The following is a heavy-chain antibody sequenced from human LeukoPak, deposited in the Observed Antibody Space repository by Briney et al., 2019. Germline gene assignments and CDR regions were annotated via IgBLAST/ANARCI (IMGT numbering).Heavy chain of an antibody. D-gene: IGHD3-22*01. Sequence: SETLSLTCTVSGGSISSSSYYWGWIRQPPGKGLEWIGSIYYSGSTYYNPSLKSRATISVDTSKNQFSLMMRSVTAADTAVYYCARQVRDSSPGLYFDYWGQGTLVTVSS. CDR3: ARQVRDSSPGLYFDY. J-gene: IGHJ4*02. CDR1: GGSISSSSYY. V-gene: IGHV4-39*01. CDR2: IYYSGST.